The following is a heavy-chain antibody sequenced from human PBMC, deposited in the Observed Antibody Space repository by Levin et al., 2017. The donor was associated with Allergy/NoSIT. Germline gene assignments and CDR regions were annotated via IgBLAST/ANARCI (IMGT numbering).Heavy chain of an antibody. J-gene: IGHJ5*02. CDR2: IHYGGTI. CDR3: ARHLSPDFRFDP. V-gene: IGHV4-59*01. D-gene: IGHD2-21*02. CDR1: GGSISTSY. Sequence: GSLRLSCTVSGGSISTSYWSWIRQPPGKGLEWIGYIHYGGTINYNPSLKSRITITLDTSKKQFSLRLSSVTAADTAVYFCARHLSPDFRFDPWGQGTLVTVSS.